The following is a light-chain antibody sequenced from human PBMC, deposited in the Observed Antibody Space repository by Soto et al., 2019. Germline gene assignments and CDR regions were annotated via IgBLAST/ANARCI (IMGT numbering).Light chain of an antibody. CDR2: DVS. V-gene: IGLV2-14*03. Sequence: QSVLTQPASVSGSPGQSITISCTGSSSDVGGYNYVSWYQHHPGKAPKLTIYDVSNRPSGVSNRFSGSKFGNTASLTISGLQAEDEADYYCSSYTRSSTPLVVFGGGTKLTVL. CDR1: SSDVGGYNY. J-gene: IGLJ2*01. CDR3: SSYTRSSTPLVV.